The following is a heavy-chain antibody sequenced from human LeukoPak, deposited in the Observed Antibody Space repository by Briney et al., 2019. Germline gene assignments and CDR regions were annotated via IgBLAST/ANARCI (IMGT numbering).Heavy chain of an antibody. Sequence: PGGSLRLSCAASGFTFISYAMSWVRQAPGKGLEWVSSLSGNAGRPYYADSVKGRFTISRANSKNTLYLQMNSLRAEDTAVYYCAKDHRDSGNYYYYYGLDVWGQGTMVTVSS. CDR2: LSGNAGRP. CDR1: GFTFISYA. J-gene: IGHJ6*02. V-gene: IGHV3-23*01. CDR3: AKDHRDSGNYYYYYGLDV. D-gene: IGHD1-26*01.